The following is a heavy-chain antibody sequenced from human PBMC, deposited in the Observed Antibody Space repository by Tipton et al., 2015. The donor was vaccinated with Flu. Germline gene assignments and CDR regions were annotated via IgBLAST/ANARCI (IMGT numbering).Heavy chain of an antibody. CDR2: VYHSGST. V-gene: IGHV4-38-2*01. CDR3: AGQRLILDESSGYYDY. Sequence: TLSLTCAVSGYSISSGYYWGWIRQPPGKGLEWIGSVYHSGSTYYNPSLKSRVTISVDTSKNQFSLKRSSVTAADTAVYYCAGQRLILDESSGYYDYWGQGTLVTVSS. J-gene: IGHJ4*02. CDR1: GYSISSGYY. D-gene: IGHD3-22*01.